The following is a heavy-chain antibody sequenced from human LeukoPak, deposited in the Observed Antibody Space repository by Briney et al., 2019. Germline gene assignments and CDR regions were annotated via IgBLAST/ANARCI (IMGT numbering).Heavy chain of an antibody. J-gene: IGHJ4*02. CDR2: ISGSGGST. CDR3: AKDRGYCTGGSCYSDY. CDR1: GFTFSSYV. D-gene: IGHD2-15*01. Sequence: PGGSLRLSCAASGFTFSSYVMSWVRQAPGKGLEWVSVISGSGGSTYYADSVKGRFTLSRDNSKNTLFLQLNSLRAEDTAVYYCAKDRGYCTGGSCYSDYWGQGTLVTVFS. V-gene: IGHV3-23*01.